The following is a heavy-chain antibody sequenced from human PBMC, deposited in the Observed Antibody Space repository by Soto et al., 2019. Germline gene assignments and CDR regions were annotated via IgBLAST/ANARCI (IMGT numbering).Heavy chain of an antibody. CDR2: INPNSGGT. CDR1: GYTFTGYY. V-gene: IGHV1-2*04. D-gene: IGHD2-2*01. Sequence: QVQLVQSGAEVKKPGASVKVSCKASGYTFTGYYMHWVRQAPGQGLEWMGWINPNSGGTNYAQKFQGWVTMTRETSISTAYMELSRLRSDDTAVYYCARGSVVVPAAIPYYYYGMDVWGQGTTVTVSS. J-gene: IGHJ6*02. CDR3: ARGSVVVPAAIPYYYYGMDV.